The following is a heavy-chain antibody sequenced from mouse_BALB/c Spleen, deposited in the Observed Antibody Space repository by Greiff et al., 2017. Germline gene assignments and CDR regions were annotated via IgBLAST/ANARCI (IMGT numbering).Heavy chain of an antibody. CDR1: GYTFTSYV. Sequence: EVQLQQSGPELVKPGASVKMSCKASGYTFTSYVMHWVKQKPGQGLEWIGYINPYNDGTKYNEKFKGKATLTSDKSSSTAYMELSSLTSEDSAVYYCARGWGNYGFAYWGQGTLVTVSA. CDR2: INPYNDGT. J-gene: IGHJ3*01. V-gene: IGHV1-14*01. D-gene: IGHD2-1*01. CDR3: ARGWGNYGFAY.